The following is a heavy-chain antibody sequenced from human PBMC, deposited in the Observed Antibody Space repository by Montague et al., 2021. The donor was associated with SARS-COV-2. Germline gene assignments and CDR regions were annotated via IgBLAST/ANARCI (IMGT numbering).Heavy chain of an antibody. D-gene: IGHD6-13*01. CDR1: GDSISTSTW. V-gene: IGHV4-4*02. J-gene: IGHJ6*02. Sequence: SETLSLTCRVSGDSISTSTWWTWVRPTPGKGLEWIGEIFHSGTINYNPSLKSRVSISVGKSNNQFSLRLSSLIAADTAVYYCATLSRRTAAGTRDYFGLDVWGQGTTVVVSS. CDR2: IFHSGTI. CDR3: ATLSRRTAAGTRDYFGLDV.